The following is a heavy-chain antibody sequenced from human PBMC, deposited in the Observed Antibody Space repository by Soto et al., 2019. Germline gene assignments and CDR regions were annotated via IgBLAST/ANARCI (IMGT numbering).Heavy chain of an antibody. D-gene: IGHD2-21*02. Sequence: QVQLVQSGAEEKKPGASVKVSCKASGYTFTSYAMHWVRQAPGQRLEWMGWINAGNGNTKYSQKFQGRVTITRDTSASTADRGLSSLRYADTAVFYCARSFVVVTALDHWGQGTLVTVSS. CDR1: GYTFTSYA. CDR3: ARSFVVVTALDH. CDR2: INAGNGNT. V-gene: IGHV1-3*05. J-gene: IGHJ4*02.